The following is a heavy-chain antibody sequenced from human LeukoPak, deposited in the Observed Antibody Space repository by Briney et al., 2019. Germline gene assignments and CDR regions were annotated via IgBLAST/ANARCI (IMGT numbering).Heavy chain of an antibody. V-gene: IGHV1-69*05. CDR3: ARCLTMVRGVITYYFDY. Sequence: ASVKVSCKASGGTFSSYAISWVRQAPGQGLEWMGRIIPIFGTANYAQKFQGRVTITTDESTSTAYMELSSLRSEDTAVYYCARCLTMVRGVITYYFDYWGQGTLVTVSS. D-gene: IGHD3-10*01. J-gene: IGHJ4*02. CDR2: IIPIFGTA. CDR1: GGTFSSYA.